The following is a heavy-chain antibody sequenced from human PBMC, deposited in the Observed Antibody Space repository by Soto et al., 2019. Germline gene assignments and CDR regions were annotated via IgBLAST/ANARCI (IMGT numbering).Heavy chain of an antibody. Sequence: GASVKVSCKASGYTFSSYGITWVRQAPGQGLEWMGWISAYNGNTNYAQKLQGRVTMTTDTSTSTAYMELRSLRSDDTAVYYCSRDAGRTLPWDYWGQGTLVTVSS. CDR2: ISAYNGNT. CDR1: GYTFSSYG. D-gene: IGHD2-15*01. J-gene: IGHJ4*02. CDR3: SRDAGRTLPWDY. V-gene: IGHV1-18*01.